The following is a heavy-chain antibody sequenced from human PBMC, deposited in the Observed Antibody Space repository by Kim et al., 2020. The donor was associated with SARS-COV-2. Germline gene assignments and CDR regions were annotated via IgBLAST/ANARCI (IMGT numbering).Heavy chain of an antibody. Sequence: GGSLRLSCATSGFTFSSLAFHWVRQAPGKGLEWVAVSSSEGSNEYYADSVKGRFTISRDSSKNTLYLQMNSLRAEDTAVYYCARYYYASYTDYSLDVWG. D-gene: IGHD3-10*01. CDR3: ARYYYASYTDYSLDV. CDR2: SSSEGSNE. V-gene: IGHV3-30*04. J-gene: IGHJ6*02. CDR1: GFTFSSLA.